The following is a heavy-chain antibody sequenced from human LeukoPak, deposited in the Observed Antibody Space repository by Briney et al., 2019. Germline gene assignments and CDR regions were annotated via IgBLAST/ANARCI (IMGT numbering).Heavy chain of an antibody. CDR2: IYSGGST. CDR1: GFTVSSNY. Sequence: GGSLRLSCAASGFTVSSNYMSWVRQAPGKGLEWVSVIYSGGSTYYADSVKGRFTISRDNSKNTLYLQMNSLRAEDTAVYYCARDLYHSSGRYPYYYYYGMDVWGQGTTVTVSS. CDR3: ARDLYHSSGRYPYYYYYGMDV. J-gene: IGHJ6*02. V-gene: IGHV3-53*01. D-gene: IGHD6-19*01.